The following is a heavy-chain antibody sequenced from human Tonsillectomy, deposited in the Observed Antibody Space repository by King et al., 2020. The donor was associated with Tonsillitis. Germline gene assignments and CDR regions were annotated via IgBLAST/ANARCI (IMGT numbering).Heavy chain of an antibody. D-gene: IGHD4-17*01. CDR3: ARIEVLAVTNPRLTRFFSFAFDI. CDR2: ISSSSSTI. J-gene: IGHJ3*02. CDR1: GFTFSSYS. V-gene: IGHV3-48*01. Sequence: DVQLVESGGGLVQPGGSLRLSCAASGFTFSSYSMNWVRQAPGKGLEWVSYISSSSSTIYYADSVKGRFTISRDNAKNSLYLQMNSLRAEDTAVYYCARIEVLAVTNPRLTRFFSFAFDIWGQGTMVTVSS.